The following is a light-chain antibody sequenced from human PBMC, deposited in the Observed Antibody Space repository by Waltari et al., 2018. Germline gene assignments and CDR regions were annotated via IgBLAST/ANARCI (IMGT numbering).Light chain of an antibody. Sequence: QSALTQPASVSGSPGQSITISCTGTSSDIGGYNYVSWYQQHPGKAPKLMIYDVTKLPSGVSNRFSGSKSCITASLTISGLQAEDEADYYCTSYTSTNTVIFGGGTKVTVL. CDR3: TSYTSTNTVI. CDR1: SSDIGGYNY. V-gene: IGLV2-14*03. CDR2: DVT. J-gene: IGLJ2*01.